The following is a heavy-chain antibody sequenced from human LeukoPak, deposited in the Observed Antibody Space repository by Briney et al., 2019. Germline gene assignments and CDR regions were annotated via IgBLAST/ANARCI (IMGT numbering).Heavy chain of an antibody. CDR1: GGSISSGSYY. CDR3: ARASVYYYDSGIRSWYYYMDV. V-gene: IGHV4-61*02. J-gene: IGHJ6*03. D-gene: IGHD3-22*01. CDR2: IYTSGST. Sequence: SETLSLTCTVSGGSISSGSYYWSWLRQPAGMGLEWVRRIYTSGSTNYNPSLKSPVTISVDTSKNQFSLKLSPVTAADTAVYYCARASVYYYDSGIRSWYYYMDVWGKGTTVTVSS.